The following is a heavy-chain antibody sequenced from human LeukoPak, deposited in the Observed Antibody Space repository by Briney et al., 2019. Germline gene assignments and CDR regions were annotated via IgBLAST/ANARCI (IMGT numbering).Heavy chain of an antibody. V-gene: IGHV5-51*01. CDR2: IYPGDSDT. Sequence: GESLKISCKASGHSFTSYWIGWVRQMPGKGLDWMGIIYPGDSDTRYSPSFQGQVTISADKSIRTAYLHWRSLKASDTAMYYCARHLNYHDSTGYYYADYWGQGTLVTVSS. J-gene: IGHJ4*02. D-gene: IGHD3-22*01. CDR3: ARHLNYHDSTGYYYADY. CDR1: GHSFTSYW.